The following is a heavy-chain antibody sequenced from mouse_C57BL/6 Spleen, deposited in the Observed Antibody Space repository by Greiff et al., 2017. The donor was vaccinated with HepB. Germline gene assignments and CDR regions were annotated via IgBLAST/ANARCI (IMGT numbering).Heavy chain of an antibody. V-gene: IGHV1-62-2*01. CDR2: FYPGSGSI. CDR1: GYTFTEYT. CDR3: ARHEAGRNYGSGAWFAY. Sequence: QVQLQQSGAELVKPGASVKLSCKASGYTFTEYTIHWVKQRPGQGLEWIGWFYPGSGSIKYNEKFKDKATLTADKSSSTVYMELSRLTSEDSAVYFCARHEAGRNYGSGAWFAYWGQGTLVTVSA. J-gene: IGHJ3*01. D-gene: IGHD1-1*01.